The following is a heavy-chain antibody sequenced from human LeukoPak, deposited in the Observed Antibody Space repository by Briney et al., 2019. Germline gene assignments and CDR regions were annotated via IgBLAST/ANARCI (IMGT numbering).Heavy chain of an antibody. CDR1: GYSISSGYY. V-gene: IGHV4-38-2*01. Sequence: PSETLSLTCAVSGYSISSGYYWGWIRQPPGKGLEWIGSIYHSGSTYYNPSLKSPVTISVDTSKNQFSLKLSSVTAADTAVYYCARVGLYSGSYYWFDPWGQGTLVTVSS. D-gene: IGHD1-26*01. CDR3: ARVGLYSGSYYWFDP. J-gene: IGHJ5*02. CDR2: IYHSGST.